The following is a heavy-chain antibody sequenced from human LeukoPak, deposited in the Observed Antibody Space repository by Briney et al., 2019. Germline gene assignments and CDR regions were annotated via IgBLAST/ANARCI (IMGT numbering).Heavy chain of an antibody. CDR1: GASISSGGYY. D-gene: IGHD3-16*01. J-gene: IGHJ4*02. CDR3: ARASRIIITFGGVAYFDY. Sequence: SETPSLTCSVSGASISSGGYYWSWIRQLPGKGLEWIGYIYYSGSTYYNPSLKSRVTISVDTSKNQFSLKLSSVTAADTAVYYCARASRIIITFGGVAYFDYWGQGALVTVSS. CDR2: IYYSGST. V-gene: IGHV4-31*03.